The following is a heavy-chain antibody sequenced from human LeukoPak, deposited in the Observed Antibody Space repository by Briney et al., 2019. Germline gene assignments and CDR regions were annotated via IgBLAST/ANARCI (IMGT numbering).Heavy chain of an antibody. CDR1: GFTFSSYS. CDR2: ISSSSSYI. J-gene: IGHJ4*02. Sequence: GGSLRLSRAASGFTFSSYSMNWVRQAPGKGLEWVSSISSSSSYIYYADSVKGRFTISRDNAKNSLYLQMNSLRAEDTAVYYCTRVGYIDEGIDYWGQGTLVTVSS. V-gene: IGHV3-21*01. D-gene: IGHD5-24*01. CDR3: TRVGYIDEGIDY.